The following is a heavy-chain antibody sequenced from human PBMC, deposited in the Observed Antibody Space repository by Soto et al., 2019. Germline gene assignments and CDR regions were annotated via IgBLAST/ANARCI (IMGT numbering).Heavy chain of an antibody. Sequence: EVQLVESGGGLVQPGGSLRLSCAASGFTFSSYSMNWVRQAPGKGLEWVSYISSSSSTIYYADSVKGRFTISRDNAKNSLYLQMNSLRDEDTAVYYCARDSHYPTVTTHTMDFQHWGQGTLVTVSS. CDR1: GFTFSSYS. CDR3: ARDSHYPTVTTHTMDFQH. J-gene: IGHJ1*01. V-gene: IGHV3-48*02. D-gene: IGHD4-17*01. CDR2: ISSSSSTI.